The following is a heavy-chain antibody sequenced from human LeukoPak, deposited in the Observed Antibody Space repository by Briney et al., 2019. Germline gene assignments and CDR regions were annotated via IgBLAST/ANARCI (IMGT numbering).Heavy chain of an antibody. CDR3: AASTYGSGSYVGFDS. Sequence: GESLKISCKGSGYSFTNYWIGWVRQMPGKGLEWMGIIYPGDSDTRYSPSFQGQVTISVDKSVNTAYLQWSSLKASDTAMYYCAASTYGSGSYVGFDSWGQGTLVTVSS. D-gene: IGHD3-10*01. CDR1: GYSFTNYW. J-gene: IGHJ4*02. CDR2: IYPGDSDT. V-gene: IGHV5-51*01.